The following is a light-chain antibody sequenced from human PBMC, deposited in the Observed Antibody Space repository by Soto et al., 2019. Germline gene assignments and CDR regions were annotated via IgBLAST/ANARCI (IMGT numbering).Light chain of an antibody. CDR2: EVN. CDR3: ASYAGTKLFV. CDR1: SSDIGGYNS. J-gene: IGLJ6*01. Sequence: QSVLTQPPSASGSPGQSVTISCTGTSSDIGGYNSVSWYQQHPGKAPRLMIYEVNKRPSGVPDRFSGSKSGYTASLTVSGLQTEDEADYYCASYAGTKLFVFGSGTKVTVL. V-gene: IGLV2-8*01.